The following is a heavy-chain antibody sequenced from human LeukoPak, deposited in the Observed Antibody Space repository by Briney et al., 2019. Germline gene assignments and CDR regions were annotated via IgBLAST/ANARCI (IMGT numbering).Heavy chain of an antibody. CDR3: ARTGGLRSVVVPTAIFDAFDI. CDR2: IIPIFDIA. D-gene: IGHD2-2*01. CDR1: GGTDSSHA. J-gene: IGHJ3*02. Sequence: ASAKVSCKASGGTDSSHAISWVRQAPGQGLEWMGGIIPIFDIANYAQKFQDRVTITTDESTSTAYMELSSLRSEDTAVYYCARTGGLRSVVVPTAIFDAFDIWGQGTLVTVSS. V-gene: IGHV1-69*05.